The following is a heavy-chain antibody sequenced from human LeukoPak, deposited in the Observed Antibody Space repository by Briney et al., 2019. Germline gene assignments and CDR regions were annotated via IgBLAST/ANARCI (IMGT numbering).Heavy chain of an antibody. CDR1: GFTFSSFT. Sequence: GGSLRLSCATSGFTFSSFTVNWVRQAPGKGLEWVSTISDGSRDTHYAGSVKGRFTFSRDNSKNTLSLQMNSLRLDDTAVYYCAKGDREEVAGGTGFDYWGQGTLVTVSS. CDR2: ISDGSRDT. J-gene: IGHJ4*02. CDR3: AKGDREEVAGGTGFDY. D-gene: IGHD6-13*01. V-gene: IGHV3-23*01.